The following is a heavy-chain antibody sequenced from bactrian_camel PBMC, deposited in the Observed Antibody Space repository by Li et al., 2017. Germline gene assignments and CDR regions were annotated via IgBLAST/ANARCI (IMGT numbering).Heavy chain of an antibody. CDR3: ASERGGVRWDPISSFLGSVPPY. CDR2: IAPATGTT. V-gene: IGHV3S54*01. Sequence: HVQLVESGGGSVSAGGSLTLSCAASGSGYISGTACMGWFRQVPGKEREGVAAIAPATGTTFYSDSVKGRFTISKDFVKNTLYLQMNSLKPEDTAMYYCASERGGVRWDPISSFLGSVPPYWGQGTQVTVS. D-gene: IGHD3*01. J-gene: IGHJ4*01. CDR1: GSGYISGTAC.